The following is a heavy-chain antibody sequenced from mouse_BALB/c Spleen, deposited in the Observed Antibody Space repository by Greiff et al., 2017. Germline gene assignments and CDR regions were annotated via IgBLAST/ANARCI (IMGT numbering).Heavy chain of an antibody. Sequence: EVKVVESGGGLVKPGGSLKLSCAASGFTFSSYAMSWVRQTPEKRLEWVASISSGGSTYYPDSVKGRFTISRDNARNILYLQMSSLRSEDTAMYYCARGYVYCYGSSCFDYWGQGTTLTVSS. CDR3: ARGYVYCYGSSCFDY. CDR2: ISSGGST. J-gene: IGHJ2*01. CDR1: GFTFSSYA. D-gene: IGHD1-1*01. V-gene: IGHV5-6-5*01.